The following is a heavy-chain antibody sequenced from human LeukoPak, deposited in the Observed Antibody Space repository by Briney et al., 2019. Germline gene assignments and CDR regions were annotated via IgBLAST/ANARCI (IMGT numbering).Heavy chain of an antibody. Sequence: GGSLRLSCAVSGFTFTDYWMNWVRQAPGKGLEWVASIRQDGGEKYYVDSVKGRFTISRDNTKNSLYLQMSALRAEGTAVYYCARDGTAAGLYFDLWGQGTLVTVSS. CDR3: ARDGTAAGLYFDL. V-gene: IGHV3-7*01. CDR1: GFTFTDYW. CDR2: IRQDGGEK. D-gene: IGHD6-13*01. J-gene: IGHJ4*01.